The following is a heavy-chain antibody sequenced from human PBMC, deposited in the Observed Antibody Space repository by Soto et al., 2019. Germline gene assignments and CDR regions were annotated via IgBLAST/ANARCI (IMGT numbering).Heavy chain of an antibody. CDR3: ARSWNYYYYYGMDV. Sequence: EVQLVESGGGLVKPGGSLRLSCAASGFTFSSYSMNWVRQAPGKGLEWVSSISSSSSYIYYADSVKGRFTISRDNAKNSRYLQMNSLRAEDTALYYCARSWNYYYYYGMDVWGQGTTVTVSS. CDR2: ISSSSSYI. J-gene: IGHJ6*02. CDR1: GFTFSSYS. V-gene: IGHV3-21*01. D-gene: IGHD3-3*01.